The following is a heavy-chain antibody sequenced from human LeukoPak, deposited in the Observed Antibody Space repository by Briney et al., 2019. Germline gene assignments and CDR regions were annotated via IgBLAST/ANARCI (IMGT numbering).Heavy chain of an antibody. J-gene: IGHJ5*02. V-gene: IGHV3-74*01. CDR3: ARDLGLRGST. D-gene: IGHD4-23*01. CDR2: MYGDMSDI. Sequence: GGSLRLSCEVSGFTFSDSWMHWVRQTPGKGLVWVSRMYGDMSDISYADFVKGRFTISRDNAKNTVYRQMNSLRGEDTAVYYCARDLGLRGSTWGQGTLVTVSS. CDR1: GFTFSDSW.